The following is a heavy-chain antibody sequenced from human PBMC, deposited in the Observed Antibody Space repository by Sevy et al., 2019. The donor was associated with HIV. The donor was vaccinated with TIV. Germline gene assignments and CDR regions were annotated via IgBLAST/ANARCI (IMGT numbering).Heavy chain of an antibody. CDR1: GGSISAYY. J-gene: IGHJ5*02. CDR3: ARAPPVRSGDDSLNWFDP. CDR2: IYYTGST. D-gene: IGHD5-12*01. V-gene: IGHV4-59*01. Sequence: SETLSLTCTVFGGSISAYYWSWIRQPPGKGLEYIGYIYYTGSTNYNPSLKSRVTISVDMSKNQFSLRLTSVTAADTAIYYCARAPPVRSGDDSLNWFDPWGQGTLVTVSS.